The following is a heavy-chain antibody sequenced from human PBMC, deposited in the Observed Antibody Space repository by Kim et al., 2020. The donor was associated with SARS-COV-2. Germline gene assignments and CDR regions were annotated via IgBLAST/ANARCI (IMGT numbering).Heavy chain of an antibody. D-gene: IGHD3-10*01. CDR3: ASGYGESRRDY. Sequence: SETLSLTCAVYGGSFNEYYWTWIRQPPGKGLEWIGEINHSGSTNYNPSLKSRVPISVDTSKNQFSLELTSVTAAATAVYYCASGYGESRRDYWGQGTLVTVSS. V-gene: IGHV4-34*01. CDR2: INHSGST. J-gene: IGHJ4*02. CDR1: GGSFNEYY.